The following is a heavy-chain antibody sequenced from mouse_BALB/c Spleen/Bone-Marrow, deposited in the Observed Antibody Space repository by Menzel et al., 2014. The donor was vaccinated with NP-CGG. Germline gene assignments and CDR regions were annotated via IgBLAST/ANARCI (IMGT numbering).Heavy chain of an antibody. J-gene: IGHJ2*01. V-gene: IGHV1-54*01. Sequence: VQLQESGAELVRPGTSVKVSCKASGYAFTNYLIEWVKQRPGQGLEWIGVLNTGSGGTNYNEKFKGKATLTADKSSSSAYMQLSSLTSDDAAVYFCARRIYYAMGYWGQGTTLTVSS. CDR1: GYAFTNYL. D-gene: IGHD2-1*01. CDR2: LNTGSGGT. CDR3: ARRIYYAMGY.